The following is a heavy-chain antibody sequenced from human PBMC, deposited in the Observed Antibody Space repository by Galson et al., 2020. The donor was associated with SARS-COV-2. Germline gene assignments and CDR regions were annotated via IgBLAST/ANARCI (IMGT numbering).Heavy chain of an antibody. CDR3: ARDHGYHDAFDI. CDR1: GFTLDDYG. D-gene: IGHD3-16*02. V-gene: IGHV3-20*04. J-gene: IGHJ3*02. Sequence: GGSLRLSCAASGFTLDDYGMSWVRQAPGKGLEGVSGINWNGGSTGYADSVKGRFTISRDNAKNSLHLQMNSLRAEDTALYYCARDHGYHDAFDIWGQGTMVTVSS. CDR2: INWNGGST.